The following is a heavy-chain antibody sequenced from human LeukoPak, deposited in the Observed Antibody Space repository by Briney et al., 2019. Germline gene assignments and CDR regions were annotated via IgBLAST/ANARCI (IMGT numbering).Heavy chain of an antibody. CDR2: INPNSGGT. D-gene: IGHD3-22*01. V-gene: IGHV1-2*02. J-gene: IGHJ3*02. CDR3: ATTLYESGDAFDI. CDR1: GYTFTGYY. Sequence: GASVKVSCKASGYTFTGYYMHWVRQAPGQGLEWMGWINPNSGGTNYAQKSQGRVTMTRDMSTSTVYMELSSLRSEDTAVYYCATTLYESGDAFDIWGQGTMVTVSS.